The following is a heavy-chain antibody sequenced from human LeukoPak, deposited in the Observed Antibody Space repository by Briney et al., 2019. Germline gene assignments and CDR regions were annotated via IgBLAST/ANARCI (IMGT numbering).Heavy chain of an antibody. V-gene: IGHV4-30-2*02. Sequence: SETLSLTCTVSGGSISSGGYYWSWIRQPPGRGLEWIGYIYHSGSTYYNPSLKSRVTISVDTSKNQFSLKLSSVTAADTAVYYCARHTRWWDTKLLPGAFDIWGQGTMVTVSS. J-gene: IGHJ3*02. CDR1: GGSISSGGYY. CDR2: IYHSGST. D-gene: IGHD2-15*01. CDR3: ARHTRWWDTKLLPGAFDI.